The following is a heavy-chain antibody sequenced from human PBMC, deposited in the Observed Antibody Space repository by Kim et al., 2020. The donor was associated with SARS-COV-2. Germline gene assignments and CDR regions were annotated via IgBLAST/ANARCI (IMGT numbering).Heavy chain of an antibody. D-gene: IGHD3-22*01. Sequence: CADSVKGRFTISRDNAKNSLYLQMNSLRAEDTALYYCAKDRRKVTTDFDYWGQGTLVTVSS. J-gene: IGHJ4*02. CDR3: AKDRRKVTTDFDY. V-gene: IGHV3-9*01.